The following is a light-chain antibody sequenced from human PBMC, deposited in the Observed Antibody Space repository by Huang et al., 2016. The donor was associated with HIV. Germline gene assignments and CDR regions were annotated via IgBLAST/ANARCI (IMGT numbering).Light chain of an antibody. Sequence: EIVMTQSPATLSVSPGESATLSCRASQTVSRNLAWYQQKPGQAPKLLIFDASTRATGLPASFSGSGSGTEFTLTISSLQSADFAVYYCQQYTNWPRTFGHGTKVEFK. J-gene: IGKJ1*01. CDR1: QTVSRN. CDR3: QQYTNWPRT. V-gene: IGKV3D-15*01. CDR2: DAS.